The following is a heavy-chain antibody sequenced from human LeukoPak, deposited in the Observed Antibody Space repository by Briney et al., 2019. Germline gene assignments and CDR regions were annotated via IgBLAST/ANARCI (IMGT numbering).Heavy chain of an antibody. D-gene: IGHD2-15*01. CDR3: ATVGGGGFYYYGMDV. CDR2: FDPEEGET. J-gene: IGHJ6*02. CDR1: GYTHTELS. V-gene: IGHV1-24*01. Sequence: ASVKVSCKVSGYTHTELSMHWVRQAPGKGLEWMGGFDPEEGETIYAQKFQGRVTMTEDTSTDTAYMELSRLRTEDTAVYSCATVGGGGFYYYGMDVWGQGTTVTVSS.